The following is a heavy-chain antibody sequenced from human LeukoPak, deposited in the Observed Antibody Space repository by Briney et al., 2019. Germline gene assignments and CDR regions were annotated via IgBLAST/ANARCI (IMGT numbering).Heavy chain of an antibody. CDR1: GGSISSGDYS. V-gene: IGHV4-31*03. J-gene: IGHJ4*02. CDR2: IYYSGRA. CDR3: ARGVGGDGYNKYDY. Sequence: PSETLSLTCTVSGGSISSGDYSWNWIRQHPGRGLEWIGYIYYSGRAYHNPSLKSRVTISVDTSKKQFSLKLSSVTAADTAVYYCARGVGGDGYNKYDYWGQGTLVTVSS. D-gene: IGHD5-24*01.